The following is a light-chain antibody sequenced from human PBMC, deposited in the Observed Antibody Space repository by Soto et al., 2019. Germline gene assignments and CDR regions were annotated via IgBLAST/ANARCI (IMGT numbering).Light chain of an antibody. CDR2: EVS. CDR3: SSYTSRSTLV. Sequence: QSALTQPASVSGSPGQSITISCTGTSRDFSDHNHVPWYQHHPGKAPKLIIYEVSNRPSGVSNRFSGSKSGNTASLTISGLQAEDEADYYCSSYTSRSTLVFGTGTKVTVL. V-gene: IGLV2-14*01. J-gene: IGLJ1*01. CDR1: SRDFSDHNH.